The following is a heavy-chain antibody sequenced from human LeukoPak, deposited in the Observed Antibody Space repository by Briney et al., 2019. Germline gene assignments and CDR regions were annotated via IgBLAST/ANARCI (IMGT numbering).Heavy chain of an antibody. CDR1: GYTFNNYG. J-gene: IGHJ1*01. V-gene: IGHV1-18*01. CDR3: ATSSLGVAVGQH. Sequence: ASVKVSCKASGYTFNNYGISWVRQAPGQGLEWMGWISAYNAHTNYAQKFQGRVTMTTDTSTNTAYMELRSLISDDAAVYYCATSSLGVAVGQHWGQGTLVTVCS. CDR2: ISAYNAHT. D-gene: IGHD6-19*01.